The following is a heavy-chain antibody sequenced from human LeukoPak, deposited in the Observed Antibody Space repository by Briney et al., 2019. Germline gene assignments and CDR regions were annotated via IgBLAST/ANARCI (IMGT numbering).Heavy chain of an antibody. CDR3: ARPVADFVF. J-gene: IGHJ4*02. Sequence: ASVKVSYKASGYTFTGYYVHWVRQAPGQGLEWMGWINPNSGGTNYAQKFQGRVTMTRDTSISTAYMELSRLRSDDTAVYYCARPVADFVFWGQGSLVTVSS. CDR2: INPNSGGT. CDR1: GYTFTGYY. V-gene: IGHV1-2*02. D-gene: IGHD3-3*01.